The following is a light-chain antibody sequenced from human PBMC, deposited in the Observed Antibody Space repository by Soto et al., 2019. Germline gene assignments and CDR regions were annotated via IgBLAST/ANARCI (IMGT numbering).Light chain of an antibody. V-gene: IGKV3-15*01. J-gene: IGKJ2*01. Sequence: EIVMTQSPATLSVSPGERATLSCRASQSVNSNLAWYQQKPGQAPSLLIYGASTRATGVPARFSGSGSGTEFTLPISSLKSEYFEVYYCQQYNNWSPYTFGQGTKLEIK. CDR1: QSVNSN. CDR3: QQYNNWSPYT. CDR2: GAS.